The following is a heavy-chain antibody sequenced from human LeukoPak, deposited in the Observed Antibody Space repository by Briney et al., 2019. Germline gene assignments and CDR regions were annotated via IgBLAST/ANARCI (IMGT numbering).Heavy chain of an antibody. V-gene: IGHV3-23*01. CDR1: GFTFSEYA. CDR2: IVASVGTT. Sequence: GGSLRVSCAASGFTFSEYAMSWVRQAPGKGLEWVSTIVASVGTTYSADSVKGRFTISRDNSKDTLYLQMSSLRAEDTAVYYCARAQVGATILNYYYYYGMDVWGQGTTVTVSS. J-gene: IGHJ6*02. CDR3: ARAQVGATILNYYYYYGMDV. D-gene: IGHD1-26*01.